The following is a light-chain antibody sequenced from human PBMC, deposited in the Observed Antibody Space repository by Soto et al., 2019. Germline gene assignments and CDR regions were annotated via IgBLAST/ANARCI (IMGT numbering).Light chain of an antibody. CDR1: SSDVGGYNY. V-gene: IGLV2-14*01. Sequence: QSVLTQPASVSGSPGQSITISCTGTSSDVGGYNYVSWYQQHRGKAPKLMIYDVSNRPSGVSNRFSGSKSGNTASLTISGLQAEDEADYYCSSYTSSSTLGVFGTGTKVTVL. J-gene: IGLJ1*01. CDR2: DVS. CDR3: SSYTSSSTLGV.